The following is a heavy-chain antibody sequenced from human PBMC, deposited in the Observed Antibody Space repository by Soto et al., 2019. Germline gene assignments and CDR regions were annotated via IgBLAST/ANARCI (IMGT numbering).Heavy chain of an antibody. CDR3: ARELPRNYYDRTSYCHAMDI. J-gene: IGHJ6*04. CDR2: IVPFFRGT. D-gene: IGHD3-22*01. V-gene: IGHV1-69*01. Sequence: QVQLLQSGAEGKIPGSSVKVSCKASGGTFSSQAFRWVRQAPGQGLEWMGGIVPFFRGTNYAQKFQGRITLTADEWTSTTCMELSSMTSDGTAVYSCARELPRNYYDRTSYCHAMDIWGEGTTVTVSS. CDR1: GGTFSSQA.